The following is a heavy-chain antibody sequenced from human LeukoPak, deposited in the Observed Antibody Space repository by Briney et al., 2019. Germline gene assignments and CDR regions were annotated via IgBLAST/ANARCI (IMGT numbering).Heavy chain of an antibody. Sequence: SGRSLRLSCEGSGFTFSNYGMHWVRQAPGKGLEWVALMWYDGSDKFYADSVKGRFTISRDNSKNTLYLQMNSLRVEDTAVYYCARDQKWDLPHYADYWGQGTLVTVSS. CDR3: ARDQKWDLPHYADY. CDR2: MWYDGSDK. J-gene: IGHJ4*02. CDR1: GFTFSNYG. V-gene: IGHV3-33*01. D-gene: IGHD1-26*01.